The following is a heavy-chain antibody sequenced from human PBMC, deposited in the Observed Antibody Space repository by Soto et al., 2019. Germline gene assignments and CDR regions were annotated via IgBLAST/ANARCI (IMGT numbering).Heavy chain of an antibody. J-gene: IGHJ5*02. D-gene: IGHD5-12*01. Sequence: HPGGSLRLSCAASGFTFSSYDMHWVRQATGKGLEWVSAIGTAGDTYYPGSVKGRFTISRENAKNSLYLQMNSLRAEDTAVYYCARGVKVATIRGSWFNWFDPWGQGTLVTVSS. CDR3: ARGVKVATIRGSWFNWFDP. CDR2: IGTAGDT. CDR1: GFTFSSYD. V-gene: IGHV3-13*01.